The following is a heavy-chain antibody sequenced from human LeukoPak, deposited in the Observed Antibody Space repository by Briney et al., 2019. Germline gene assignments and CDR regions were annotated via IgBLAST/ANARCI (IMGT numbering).Heavy chain of an antibody. V-gene: IGHV1-69*13. D-gene: IGHD3-10*01. CDR2: IIPIFGTA. J-gene: IGHJ4*02. Sequence: SVEVSCKASGGTFSSYAISWVRQAPGQGLEWMGGIIPIFGTANYAQKFQGRVTITADESTSTAYMELSSLRSEDTAVYYCARAVTHVLLWFGELLDWGQGTLVTVSS. CDR1: GGTFSSYA. CDR3: ARAVTHVLLWFGELLD.